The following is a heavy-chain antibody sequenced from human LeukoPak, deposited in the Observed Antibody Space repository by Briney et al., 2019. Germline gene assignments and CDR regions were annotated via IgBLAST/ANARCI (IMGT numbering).Heavy chain of an antibody. CDR3: ARYREYYFDY. D-gene: IGHD3-16*02. V-gene: IGHV3-11*06. Sequence: GGSLRLSCAASGFALSDYYMSWIRQAPGKGLEWVSYISSSSIYTNYADSVKGRFTISRDNAKNSLYLQMNSLRAEDTAVYYCARYREYYFDYWGQGTLVTVSS. CDR2: ISSSSIYT. CDR1: GFALSDYY. J-gene: IGHJ4*02.